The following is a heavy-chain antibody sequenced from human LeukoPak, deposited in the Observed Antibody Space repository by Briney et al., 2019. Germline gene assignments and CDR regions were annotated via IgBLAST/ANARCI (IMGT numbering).Heavy chain of an antibody. CDR1: GFTFSSYW. D-gene: IGHD6-19*01. CDR2: INSDGSST. Sequence: GGSLRLSCAASGFTFSSYWMHWVRQAPGKGLVWVSRINSDGSSTSYADSVKGRFTISRDNAKNTLYLQMNSLRAEDTAVYYCAGGGSIAVAGYWGQGTLVTVSS. J-gene: IGHJ4*02. CDR3: AGGGSIAVAGY. V-gene: IGHV3-74*01.